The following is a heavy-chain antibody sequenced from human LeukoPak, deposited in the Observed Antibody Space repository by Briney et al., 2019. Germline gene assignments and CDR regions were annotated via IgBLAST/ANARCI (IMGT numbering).Heavy chain of an antibody. V-gene: IGHV3-43*01. D-gene: IGHD3-22*01. CDR3: ANGGYDSGGYYLQGGFRS. J-gene: IGHJ5*02. CDR2: ICWDGGST. Sequence: GSLRLSCAVSGFTLDDYSMHWVRQVPGKGLEWVSLICWDGGSTYYADSVKGRFTISRDNSKNSLYLQLNSLRAEDTALYYCANGGYDSGGYYLQGGFRSWGQGTLVTVSS. CDR1: GFTLDDYS.